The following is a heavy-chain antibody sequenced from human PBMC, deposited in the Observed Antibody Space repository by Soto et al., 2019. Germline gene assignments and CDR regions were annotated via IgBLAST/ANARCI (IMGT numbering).Heavy chain of an antibody. Sequence: QVQLVESGGGVVQPGRSLRLSCAASGFTVSSYAMHWVRQAPGKGLEWVAVISYDGSNKYYADSVKGRFTISRDNSKNTLYLQMNSLRAEDTAVYYCARDREGVWLVISQYFDYWGQGTLVTVSS. CDR1: GFTVSSYA. V-gene: IGHV3-30-3*01. J-gene: IGHJ4*02. CDR3: ARDREGVWLVISQYFDY. CDR2: ISYDGSNK. D-gene: IGHD6-19*01.